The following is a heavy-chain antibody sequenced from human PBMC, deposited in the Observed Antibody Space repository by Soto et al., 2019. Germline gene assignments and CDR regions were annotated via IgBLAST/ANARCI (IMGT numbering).Heavy chain of an antibody. J-gene: IGHJ5*02. CDR3: ASLGGSYENNWFDP. Sequence: QSQTLSLTCTVSGGSISSSSYYWGWIRQPPGKGLEWIGSIYYSGSTYYNPSLKSRVTISVDTSKNQFSLKLSSVTAADTAVYYCASLGGSYENNWFDPWGQGTLVTVSS. V-gene: IGHV4-39*01. D-gene: IGHD2-15*01. CDR1: GGSISSSSYY. CDR2: IYYSGST.